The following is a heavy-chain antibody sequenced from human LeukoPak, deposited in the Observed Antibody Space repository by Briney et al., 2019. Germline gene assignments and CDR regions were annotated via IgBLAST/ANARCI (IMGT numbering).Heavy chain of an antibody. CDR2: MNPNSGNT. CDR1: GYTFTSYD. D-gene: IGHD6-13*01. J-gene: IGHJ2*01. CDR3: ARDLRAAAGPDHWYFDL. V-gene: IGHV1-8*03. Sequence: ASVKVSCKASGYTFTSYDINWVRQATGQGLEWMGWMNPNSGNTGYAQKFQGRVTITRNTSISTAYMELSSLRSEDTAVYYCARDLRAAAGPDHWYFDLWGRGTLVTVSS.